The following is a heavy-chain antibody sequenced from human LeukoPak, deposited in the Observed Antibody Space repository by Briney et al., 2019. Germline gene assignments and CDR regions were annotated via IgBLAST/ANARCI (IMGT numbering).Heavy chain of an antibody. CDR3: ARDGPTVVTPVHWFDP. J-gene: IGHJ5*02. CDR2: IYYSGST. CDR1: GFTFSSYA. Sequence: GSLRLSCAASGFTFSSYAMSWVRQAPGKGLEWIGSIYYSGSTYYNPSLKSRVTISVDTSKNQFSLKLSSVTAADTAVYYCARDGPTVVTPVHWFDPWGQGTLVTVSS. D-gene: IGHD4-23*01. V-gene: IGHV4-39*07.